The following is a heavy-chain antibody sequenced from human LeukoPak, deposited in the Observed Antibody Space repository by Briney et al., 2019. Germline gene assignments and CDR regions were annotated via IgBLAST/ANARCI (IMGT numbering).Heavy chain of an antibody. CDR1: GYTFTGYY. V-gene: IGHV1-2*02. CDR3: ARGYCSSTSCYGGANWFDP. D-gene: IGHD2-2*01. Sequence: ASVKVSCKASGYTFTGYYMHWVRQAPGQGLEWMGWINPNSGGTNYAQKFQGRVTMTRDTSISTAYVELSRLRSDDTAVYYCARGYCSSTSCYGGANWFDPWGQGTLVTVSS. J-gene: IGHJ5*02. CDR2: INPNSGGT.